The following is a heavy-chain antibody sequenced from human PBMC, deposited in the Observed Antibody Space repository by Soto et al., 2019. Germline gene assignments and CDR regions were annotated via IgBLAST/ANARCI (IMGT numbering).Heavy chain of an antibody. CDR3: AHSPLSYYHSSGYLAANWFDP. Sequence: PTLVNPTQTLTLTCTFSGFSLSTSGVGVGWIRQPPGKALEWLALIYWNDDKRYSPSLKSRLTITKDTSKNQVVLTMTNMDPVDTATYYCAHSPLSYYHSSGYLAANWFDPCGQGILVSVS. CDR2: IYWNDDK. V-gene: IGHV2-5*01. J-gene: IGHJ5*02. D-gene: IGHD3-22*01. CDR1: GFSLSTSGVG.